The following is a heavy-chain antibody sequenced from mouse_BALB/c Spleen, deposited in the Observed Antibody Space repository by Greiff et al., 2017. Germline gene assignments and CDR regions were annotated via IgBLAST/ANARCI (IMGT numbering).Heavy chain of an antibody. CDR2: INPSTGYT. V-gene: IGHV1-7*01. CDR3: AEGDYDYY. Sequence: VQRVESGAELAKPGASVKMSCKASGYTFTSYWMHWVKQRPGQGLEWIGYINPSTGYTEYNQKFKDKATLTADKSSSTAYMQLSSLTSEDSAVYYCAEGDYDYYWGQGTTLTVSS. J-gene: IGHJ2*01. D-gene: IGHD2-4*01. CDR1: GYTFTSYW.